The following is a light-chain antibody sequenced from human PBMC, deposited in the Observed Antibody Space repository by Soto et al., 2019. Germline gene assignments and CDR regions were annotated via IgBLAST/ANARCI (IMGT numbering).Light chain of an antibody. CDR2: DVS. CDR1: SKDVGTYKY. CDR3: NSYTTSSTLV. V-gene: IGLV2-14*03. J-gene: IGLJ1*01. Sequence: QSVLTRPAYVSGFPVQAITISLKKTSKDVGTYKYVSWYQQHPCKAPKLMIYDVSNRPSGVSNRFSGSKSGNTASLTISGLQAEDEADYYCNSYTTSSTLVFGTGTKVTVL.